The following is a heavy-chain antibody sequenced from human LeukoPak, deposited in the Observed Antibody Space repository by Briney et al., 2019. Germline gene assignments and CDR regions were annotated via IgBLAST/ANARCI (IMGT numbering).Heavy chain of an antibody. CDR3: ARGSSGTTLSYGMDV. Sequence: PSETLSLTCAVYGGSFSSYYWSWIRQPPGKGLEWIGEINHRGSTNYNPSLKSRVTISVDTSKNQFSLKLSSVTAADTAVYYCARGSSGTTLSYGMDVWGQGTTVTVSS. CDR2: INHRGST. D-gene: IGHD1-7*01. J-gene: IGHJ6*02. CDR1: GGSFSSYY. V-gene: IGHV4-34*01.